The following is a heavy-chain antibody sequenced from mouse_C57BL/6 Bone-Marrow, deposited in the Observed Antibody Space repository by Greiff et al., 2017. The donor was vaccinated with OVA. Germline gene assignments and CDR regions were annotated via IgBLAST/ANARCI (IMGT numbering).Heavy chain of an antibody. CDR2: ILPGSGSN. D-gene: IGHD1-1*01. J-gene: IGHJ1*03. V-gene: IGHV1-9*01. Sequence: VQLQQSGAELLKPGASVKLSCKASGSTFTGYWIEWVQQRPGHGLEWLGVILPGSGSNNYNEKFPGKATFTADTSSNTTDMQHSSLTTDDSAIYYCARDTTVPRYFDVWGTGTTVTVSS. CDR1: GSTFTGYW. CDR3: ARDTTVPRYFDV.